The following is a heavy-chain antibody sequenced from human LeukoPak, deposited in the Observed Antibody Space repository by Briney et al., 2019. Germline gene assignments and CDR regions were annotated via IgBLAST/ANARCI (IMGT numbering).Heavy chain of an antibody. J-gene: IGHJ5*02. CDR2: INNSGST. CDR1: GGSFSGYY. Sequence: PSETLSLTCAVYGGSFSGYYWSWIRQPPGKGLEWIGEINNSGSTNYNPSLKSRVTISVDTSKNQFSLKLSSVTAADTAVYYCARGLWGSGSYWFDPWGQGTLVTVSS. V-gene: IGHV4-34*01. D-gene: IGHD3-10*01. CDR3: ARGLWGSGSYWFDP.